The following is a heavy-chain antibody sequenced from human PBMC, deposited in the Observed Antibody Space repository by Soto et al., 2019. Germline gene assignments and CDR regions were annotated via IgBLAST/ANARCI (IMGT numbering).Heavy chain of an antibody. Sequence: EVQLVESGGGLVQPGRSLRLSCAASGFTFDDYAMHWVRQAPGKGLEWVSGISWNSGSIGYADSVKGRFTISRDNAKNXLXXQMNSLRAEDTALYYCAKGPVAAAGIRPYYYGMDVWGQGTTVTVSS. D-gene: IGHD6-13*01. CDR2: ISWNSGSI. V-gene: IGHV3-9*01. J-gene: IGHJ6*02. CDR3: AKGPVAAAGIRPYYYGMDV. CDR1: GFTFDDYA.